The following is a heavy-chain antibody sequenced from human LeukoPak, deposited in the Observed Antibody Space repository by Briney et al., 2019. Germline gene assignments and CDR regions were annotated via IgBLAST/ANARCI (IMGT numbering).Heavy chain of an antibody. CDR1: GFTVSSNY. CDR3: AKDRSKGHRDAFDI. J-gene: IGHJ3*02. V-gene: IGHV3-53*01. CDR2: IYSGGST. Sequence: PGGSLRLSCAASGFTVSSNYMSWVRQAPGKGLEWVSVIYSGGSTYYADSVKGRFTISRDNSKNTLYLQMNSLRAEDTAVYYCAKDRSKGHRDAFDIWGQGTMVTVSS.